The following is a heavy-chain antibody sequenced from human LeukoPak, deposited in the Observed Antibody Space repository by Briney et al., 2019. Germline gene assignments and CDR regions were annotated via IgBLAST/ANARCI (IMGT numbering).Heavy chain of an antibody. V-gene: IGHV3-23*01. D-gene: IGHD6-6*01. CDR3: AKASGPSSSSDFDY. CDR2: ISGSGGST. Sequence: GGSLRPSCAASGFTFSSYAMSWVRQAPGKGLEWVSAISGSGGSTYYADSVKGRFTISRDNSKNTLYLQMNSLRAEDTAVYYCAKASGPSSSSDFDYWGQGTLVTVSS. CDR1: GFTFSSYA. J-gene: IGHJ4*02.